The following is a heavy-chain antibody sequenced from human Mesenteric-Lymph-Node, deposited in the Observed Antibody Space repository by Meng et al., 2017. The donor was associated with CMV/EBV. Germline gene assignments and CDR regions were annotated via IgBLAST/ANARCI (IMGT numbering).Heavy chain of an antibody. J-gene: IGHJ6*02. V-gene: IGHV1-2*02. CDR3: ASPRRGSDIVVVPAAPPDDYYYYYGMDV. Sequence: ASVKVSCKASGYTFTGYYMHWVRQAPGQGLEWMGWINPNSGGTNYAQKFQGRVTMTRDTSISTAYMELSRLRSDDTAVYYCASPRRGSDIVVVPAAPPDDYYYYYGMDVWGQGTTVTV. CDR2: INPNSGGT. D-gene: IGHD2-2*01. CDR1: GYTFTGYY.